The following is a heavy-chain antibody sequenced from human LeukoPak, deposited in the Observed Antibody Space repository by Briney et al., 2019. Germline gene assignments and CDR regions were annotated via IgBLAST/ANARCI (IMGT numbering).Heavy chain of an antibody. D-gene: IGHD6-6*01. CDR2: IYYSGST. Sequence: SETLSLTCTVSGGSISSSSYYWGWIRQPPGKGLEWIGSIYYSGSTYYNPSLKSRVTISVDTSKNQFSLKLSSVTAADTAVYYCARLSIAAPNSYFDYWGQGTLVTVSS. CDR3: ARLSIAAPNSYFDY. CDR1: GGSISSSSYY. V-gene: IGHV4-39*01. J-gene: IGHJ4*02.